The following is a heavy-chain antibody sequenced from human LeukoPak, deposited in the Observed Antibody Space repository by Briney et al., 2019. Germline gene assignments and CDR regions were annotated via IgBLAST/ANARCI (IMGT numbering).Heavy chain of an antibody. V-gene: IGHV1-8*03. Sequence: GSVKVSCKASGYTFTSYGISWVRQATGQGLEWMGWMNPNSGNTGYAQKFQGRVTITRNTSISTAYMELSSLRSEDTAVYYCARGGYSFYAFDIWGQGTMVTVSS. J-gene: IGHJ3*02. D-gene: IGHD5-18*01. CDR3: ARGGYSFYAFDI. CDR2: MNPNSGNT. CDR1: GYTFTSYG.